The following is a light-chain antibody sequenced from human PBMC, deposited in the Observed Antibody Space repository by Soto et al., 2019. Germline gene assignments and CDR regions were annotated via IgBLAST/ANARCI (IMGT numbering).Light chain of an antibody. CDR3: QQRSNWPHT. Sequence: IGVTHSAGTLSLSPGESATLSCRASQGVXSSYLAWYQQKPGQAPRLLXYESSNSANGIPARLSGSGSGTDFIRPISSLEPEYFAVYYCQQRSNWPHTFGQGTKVDIK. CDR1: QGVXSSY. J-gene: IGKJ1*01. CDR2: ESS. V-gene: IGKV3D-11*01.